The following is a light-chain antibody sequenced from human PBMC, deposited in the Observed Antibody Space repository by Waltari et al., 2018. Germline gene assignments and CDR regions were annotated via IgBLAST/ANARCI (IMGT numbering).Light chain of an antibody. CDR1: QRISNS. CDR3: QQSYSTRYT. V-gene: IGKV1-39*01. CDR2: VAS. J-gene: IGKJ2*01. Sequence: DIQMTQSPSSLSASVGERVTITCRESQRISNSLNWYQQKLGKDPSSTIRVASSLQSGVPSRFSGSGSGTDFTLTISSLQPEDFAAYYCQQSYSTRYTFGQGTKLEIK.